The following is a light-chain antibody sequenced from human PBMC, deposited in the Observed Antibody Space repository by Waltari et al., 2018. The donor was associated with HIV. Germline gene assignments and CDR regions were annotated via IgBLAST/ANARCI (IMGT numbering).Light chain of an antibody. Sequence: QSALTQPASVSWSPGQSITISCTGTSSDVGGYNYVSWYQQHPGKDPKLMIYDVIKRPSGVSNRFSGSKSGNTASLTISGLQAEDEADYYCSSYTSSSTLVFGGGTKRTVL. CDR2: DVI. CDR1: SSDVGGYNY. V-gene: IGLV2-14*01. J-gene: IGLJ2*01. CDR3: SSYTSSSTLV.